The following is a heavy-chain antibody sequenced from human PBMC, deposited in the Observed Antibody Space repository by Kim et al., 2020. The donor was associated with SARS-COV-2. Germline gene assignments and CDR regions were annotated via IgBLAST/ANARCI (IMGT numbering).Heavy chain of an antibody. Sequence: SETLSLTCTVSGGSISSSSYYWGWLRQPPGKGLEWIGSIYYSGSTYYNPSLKSRVTISVDTSKNQFSLKLSSVTAADTAVYYCARPSRGALVPAAMMDYWYFDLWGRGTLVTVSS. V-gene: IGHV4-39*01. D-gene: IGHD2-2*01. CDR1: GGSISSSSYY. CDR3: ARPSRGALVPAAMMDYWYFDL. J-gene: IGHJ2*01. CDR2: IYYSGST.